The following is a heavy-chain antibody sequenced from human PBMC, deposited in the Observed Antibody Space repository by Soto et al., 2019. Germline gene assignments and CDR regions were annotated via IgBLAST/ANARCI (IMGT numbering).Heavy chain of an antibody. Sequence: SETLSLTCSVSGGSMSCYYWTWIRQPPGKGLEWIGYIYHSGSTDYNPSLKSRVSMSIEKSRTQFSLKLRSVTAADTAVYYCARGGQIAAAGPDYWGQGTLVTVSS. CDR2: IYHSGST. CDR3: ARGGQIAAAGPDY. J-gene: IGHJ4*02. D-gene: IGHD6-13*01. V-gene: IGHV4-59*01. CDR1: GGSMSCYY.